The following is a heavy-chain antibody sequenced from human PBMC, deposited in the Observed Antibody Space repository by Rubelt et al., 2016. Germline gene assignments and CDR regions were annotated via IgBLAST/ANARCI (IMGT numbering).Heavy chain of an antibody. Sequence: YGDTFTDYYIHWVRQAPGQGLEWMARINPKSGGTNFAQRFQDRVTMTSDTSITTAYMELSRLRSDDTAVYYCARDSLGWGWLQPYYYYGMDVWGQGTTVTVSS. CDR2: INPKSGGT. CDR3: ARDSLGWGWLQPYYYYGMDV. J-gene: IGHJ6*02. D-gene: IGHD5-24*01. CDR1: GDTFTDYY. V-gene: IGHV1-2*06.